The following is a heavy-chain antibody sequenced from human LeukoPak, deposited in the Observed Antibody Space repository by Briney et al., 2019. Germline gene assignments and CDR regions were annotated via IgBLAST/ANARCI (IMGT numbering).Heavy chain of an antibody. CDR3: ARGPRVYSSSWYGGFDY. J-gene: IGHJ4*02. CDR1: GGSFSGYY. D-gene: IGHD6-13*01. CDR2: INHSGST. V-gene: IGHV4-34*01. Sequence: TSETLSLTCAVYGGSFSGYYWSWIRQPPGKGLEWIGEINHSGSTNYNPSLKSRVTISVDTSKNQFSLKLSSVTAADTAVYYCARGPRVYSSSWYGGFDYWGQGTLVTVSS.